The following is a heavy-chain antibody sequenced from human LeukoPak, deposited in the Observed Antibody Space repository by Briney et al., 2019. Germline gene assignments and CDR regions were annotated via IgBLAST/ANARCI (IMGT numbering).Heavy chain of an antibody. Sequence: GASVKVSCKASGNTFISYAMNWVRQAPGQGLEWMGWINTNTGNPTYAQGFTGRFVFSLDTSVSTAYLQISSLQAEDTAVYYCARSNNDGDYLGVGFDYWGQGTLVTVSS. V-gene: IGHV7-4-1*02. J-gene: IGHJ4*02. CDR3: ARSNNDGDYLGVGFDY. D-gene: IGHD4-17*01. CDR2: INTNTGNP. CDR1: GNTFISYA.